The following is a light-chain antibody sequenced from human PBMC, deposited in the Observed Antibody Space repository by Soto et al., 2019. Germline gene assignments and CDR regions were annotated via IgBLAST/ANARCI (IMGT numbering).Light chain of an antibody. V-gene: IGLV3-1*01. CDR2: QDS. CDR3: QAWDSSLYV. Sequence: SSELTQPPSVSVSPGQTASITCSGDKLGDKYACWYQQKPGQSPVLVIYQDSKRPSGIPERFSGSNSGNTATLTISGTQAMDEADYYCQAWDSSLYVFVTGTKLTFL. CDR1: KLGDKY. J-gene: IGLJ1*01.